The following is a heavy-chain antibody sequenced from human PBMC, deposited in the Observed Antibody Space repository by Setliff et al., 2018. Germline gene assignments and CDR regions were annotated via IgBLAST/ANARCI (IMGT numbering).Heavy chain of an antibody. Sequence: ASVKVSCKASGYTFTSYDINWVRQATGQGREWMGWMNPNSGNTGYAQKFQGRVTMTRNTSISTAYMDLSSLRFEDTAVYYCARAQSWSGGPYYFDNWGQGTLVTVSS. J-gene: IGHJ4*02. CDR3: ARAQSWSGGPYYFDN. CDR1: GYTFTSYD. CDR2: MNPNSGNT. V-gene: IGHV1-8*02. D-gene: IGHD3-3*01.